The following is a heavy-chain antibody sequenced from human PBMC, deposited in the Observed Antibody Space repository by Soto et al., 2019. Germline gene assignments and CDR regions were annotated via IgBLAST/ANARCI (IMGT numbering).Heavy chain of an antibody. D-gene: IGHD1-26*01. V-gene: IGHV4-59*01. CDR3: ARGELILAY. J-gene: IGHJ4*02. Sequence: SETLSLTSTVSGGSISSYCWSWSRQPPGKGLEWIGYIYYSGSTNYNPSLKSRVTISVDTSKNQFSLKLSSVTAADTSVYYCARGELILAYWGQGTLVTVST. CDR2: IYYSGST. CDR1: GGSISSYC.